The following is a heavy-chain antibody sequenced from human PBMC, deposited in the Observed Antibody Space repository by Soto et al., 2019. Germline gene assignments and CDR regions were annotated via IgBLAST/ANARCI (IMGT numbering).Heavy chain of an antibody. CDR1: GYPFTSYY. CDR3: AREMYTTRGSPFDY. D-gene: IGHD3-16*01. Sequence: QVQLVQSGAEVKKPGASVKVSCKASGYPFTSYYVHWVRQAPGQGLEWMGFINPSDGSTSYPQKFQGRVTITRDTSTSTVYMEVSSLRSEDTAVYYCAREMYTTRGSPFDYWGQRTLVTVSS. CDR2: INPSDGST. V-gene: IGHV1-46*01. J-gene: IGHJ4*02.